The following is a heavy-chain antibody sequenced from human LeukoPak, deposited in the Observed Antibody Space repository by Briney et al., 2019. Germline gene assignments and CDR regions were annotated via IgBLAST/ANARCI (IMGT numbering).Heavy chain of an antibody. CDR3: ARRGRTSCLDY. CDR1: GFTFRSEW. V-gene: IGHV3-7*01. Sequence: PGGSLRLSCAASGFTFRSEWMSWVRQAPAMGLEWVANIKEDGSEKYYVDSVKGRFIISRDNAENSLYLQMNSLRAEDTAVYYCARRGRTSCLDYWGQGTLVTVSS. CDR2: IKEDGSEK. D-gene: IGHD2-2*01. J-gene: IGHJ4*02.